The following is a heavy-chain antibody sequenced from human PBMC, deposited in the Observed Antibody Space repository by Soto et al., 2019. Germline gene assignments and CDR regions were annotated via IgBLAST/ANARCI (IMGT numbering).Heavy chain of an antibody. D-gene: IGHD1-26*01. V-gene: IGHV4-59*08. Sequence: LSFTCTVSGGSLRSYYWSRIRQPPGKGLEWIGFIYYSGGPEYNPSLKSRVTISVETSKNQFSLKLTSVTAADTAVYYCARTAVYSASYLFDDWGQGMLVTVSS. CDR1: GGSLRSYY. CDR3: ARTAVYSASYLFDD. CDR2: IYYSGGP. J-gene: IGHJ4*02.